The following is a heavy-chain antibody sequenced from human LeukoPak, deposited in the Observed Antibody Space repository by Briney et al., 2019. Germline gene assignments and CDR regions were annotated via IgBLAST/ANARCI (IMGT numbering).Heavy chain of an antibody. D-gene: IGHD3-10*01. CDR3: ARGQTNRLLWVGELLSNINPFDY. CDR2: INPSGGST. V-gene: IGHV1-46*01. Sequence: GASVKVSCKASGYTFTSYYMHWVRQAPGQGLEWMGIINPSGGSTSYAQKFQGRVTMTRDTSTSTVYMELSSLRSDDTAVYYCARGQTNRLLWVGELLSNINPFDYWGRGTLVTVSS. J-gene: IGHJ4*02. CDR1: GYTFTSYY.